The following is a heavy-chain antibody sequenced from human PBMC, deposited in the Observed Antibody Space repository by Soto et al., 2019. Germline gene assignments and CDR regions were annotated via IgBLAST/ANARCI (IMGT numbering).Heavy chain of an antibody. D-gene: IGHD3-22*01. CDR3: ARVLKTSRLYYYDRSGYYLASDI. V-gene: IGHV4-30-4*01. Sequence: SETLSLTCTVSGGSISSTDYYWSWIRQPPGKGLEWIGYIYYSGSTYYNPSLKSRVTISVDTSKNQFSLKLSSVTAADTAVYYCARVLKTSRLYYYDRSGYYLASDIWGQGTMVTVSS. CDR1: GGSISSTDYY. J-gene: IGHJ3*02. CDR2: IYYSGST.